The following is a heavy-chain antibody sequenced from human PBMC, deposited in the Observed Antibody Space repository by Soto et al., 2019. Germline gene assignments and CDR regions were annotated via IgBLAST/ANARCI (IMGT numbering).Heavy chain of an antibody. D-gene: IGHD3-22*01. Sequence: GLRRGIASETLSLTCAVSGGSISSSNWWSWVRQPPGKGLEWSGEIYHSGSTNYNPSLKSRVTISVDTSKNQFSLKLSSVTAADTAVYYCARHLNYDSSGYYEDYFDYWGQGTLVTVSS. CDR3: ARHLNYDSSGYYEDYFDY. CDR2: IYHSGST. V-gene: IGHV4-4*02. CDR1: GGSISSSNW. J-gene: IGHJ4*02.